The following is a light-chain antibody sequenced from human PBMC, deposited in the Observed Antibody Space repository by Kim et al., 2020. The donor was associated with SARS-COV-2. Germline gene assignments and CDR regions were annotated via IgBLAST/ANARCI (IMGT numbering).Light chain of an antibody. CDR1: ETVISNF. Sequence: IVLTQSPDTLSLSPGERATLSCRASETVISNFLAWYQHKPGQAPRVVIYGASNRTTGTPDRFSGSGSGTEFTLTISRLEPEDFAVYYCQRYGMSPPNTFGQGTKLEI. J-gene: IGKJ2*01. CDR2: GAS. CDR3: QRYGMSPPNT. V-gene: IGKV3-20*01.